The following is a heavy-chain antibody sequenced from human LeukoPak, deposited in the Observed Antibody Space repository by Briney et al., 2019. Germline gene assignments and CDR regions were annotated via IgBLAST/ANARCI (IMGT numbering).Heavy chain of an antibody. J-gene: IGHJ4*02. Sequence: GGSLRLSCAASGFTFSSYWMSWVRQAPGKGLEWVANVKQDGSEKYYVDSVKGRSTISRDNAKNSLYLQMNSLRAEDTAVYYCASIGYSSSWADYFDYWGQGTLVTVSS. CDR3: ASIGYSSSWADYFDY. CDR1: GFTFSSYW. V-gene: IGHV3-7*01. CDR2: VKQDGSEK. D-gene: IGHD6-13*01.